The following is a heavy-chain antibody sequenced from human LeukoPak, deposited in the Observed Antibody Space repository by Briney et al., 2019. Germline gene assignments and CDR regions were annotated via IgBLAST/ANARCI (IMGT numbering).Heavy chain of an antibody. CDR3: AREGPMSTVNY. J-gene: IGHJ4*02. CDR1: GYSFTSYW. D-gene: IGHD4-17*01. CDR2: IYPGDSDT. V-gene: IGHV5-51*01. Sequence: GESLKISCKGSGYSFTSYWIAWVRQMPGKGLEWMGIIYPGDSDTRYSPSFQGQVTTSANKSISTAYLQWSSLKASDTAMYYCAREGPMSTVNYWGQGTLVTVSS.